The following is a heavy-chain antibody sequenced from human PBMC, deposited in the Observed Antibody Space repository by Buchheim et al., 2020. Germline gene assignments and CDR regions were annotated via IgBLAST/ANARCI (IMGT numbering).Heavy chain of an antibody. CDR2: INHSGST. CDR1: GGSFSGYY. V-gene: IGHV4-34*01. J-gene: IGHJ4*02. Sequence: QVQLQQWGAGLLKPSETLSLTCAVYGGSFSGYYWSWIRQPPGKGLEWIGEINHSGSTNYNPSLKSRVTISVDTSKNKFSLKLSSVTAADTAAYYCARGPGYCSGGSCHWGQGTL. D-gene: IGHD2-15*01. CDR3: ARGPGYCSGGSCH.